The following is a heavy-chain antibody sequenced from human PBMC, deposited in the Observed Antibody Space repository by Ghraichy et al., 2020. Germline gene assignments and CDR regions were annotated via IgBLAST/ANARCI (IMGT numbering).Heavy chain of an antibody. V-gene: IGHV3-30-3*01. CDR3: ARDLYGDYPPDY. D-gene: IGHD4-17*01. CDR1: GFTFSIYA. Sequence: GESLNISCAASGFTFSIYAMYWVRQAPGKGLEWVAVISYDGSNKYYADSVKGRFTISRDNSKNTLYLQMNSLRAEDTAVYYCARDLYGDYPPDYWGQGTLVTVSS. CDR2: ISYDGSNK. J-gene: IGHJ4*02.